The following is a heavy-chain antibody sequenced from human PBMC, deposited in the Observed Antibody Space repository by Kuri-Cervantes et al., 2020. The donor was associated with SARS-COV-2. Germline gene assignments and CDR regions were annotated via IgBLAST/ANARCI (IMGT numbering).Heavy chain of an antibody. V-gene: IGHV4-61*09. CDR1: GGSISSGSYY. D-gene: IGHD5-18*01. Sequence: LRLSCTVSGGSISSGSYYWSWIRQPAGKGLEWIGYIYTSGSTNYNPSLKSRVTISVDTSKNQFSLKLSSVTAADTAVYYCARGGWIQLWSRPYYYYMDVWGKGTTVTVSS. J-gene: IGHJ6*03. CDR2: IYTSGST. CDR3: ARGGWIQLWSRPYYYYMDV.